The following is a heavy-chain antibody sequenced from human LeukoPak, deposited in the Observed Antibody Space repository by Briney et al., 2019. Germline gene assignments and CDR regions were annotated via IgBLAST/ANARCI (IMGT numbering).Heavy chain of an antibody. CDR1: GGSISSGGYY. CDR3: ARDSYGGKGSNWFDP. D-gene: IGHD4-23*01. V-gene: IGHV4-31*03. CDR2: IYYSGST. Sequence: SETLSLTCTVSGGSISSGGYYWSWIRQHPGKGLEWIGYIYYSGSTYYNPSLKSRVTISVDTSKNQFSLKLSSVTAADTAVYYCARDSYGGKGSNWFDPWGQGTLVTVSS. J-gene: IGHJ5*02.